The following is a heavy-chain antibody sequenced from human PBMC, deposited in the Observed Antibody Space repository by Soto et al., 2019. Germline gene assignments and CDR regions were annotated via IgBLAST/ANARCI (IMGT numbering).Heavy chain of an antibody. J-gene: IGHJ5*02. D-gene: IGHD2-2*01. CDR3: SSTYSSSWYWFDP. Sequence: QVNVKESGPVLVKPTATLTLTCTVSGFSLSNAGLGVRWLRQPPGKALEWLAHIFSNDEKSYSTSLKSRLTISKDTSKRQVVLTMTNMDPVDTATYYCSSTYSSSWYWFDPWGQGTLVTVSS. CDR2: IFSNDEK. V-gene: IGHV2-26*04. CDR1: GFSLSNAGLG.